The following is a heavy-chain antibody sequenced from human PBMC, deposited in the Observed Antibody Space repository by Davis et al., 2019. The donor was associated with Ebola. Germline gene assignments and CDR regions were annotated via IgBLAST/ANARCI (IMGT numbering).Heavy chain of an antibody. CDR1: GGTFSSYA. J-gene: IGHJ6*02. D-gene: IGHD3-3*01. Sequence: AASLKVSCKASGGTFSSYAISWVRQAPGQGLEWMGGIIPIFGTANYAQKFQGRVTITADESTSTAYMELSSLRSEDTAVYYCARDYDFWSGYQYYYYGMDVWGQGTTVTVSS. CDR2: IIPIFGTA. V-gene: IGHV1-69*13. CDR3: ARDYDFWSGYQYYYYGMDV.